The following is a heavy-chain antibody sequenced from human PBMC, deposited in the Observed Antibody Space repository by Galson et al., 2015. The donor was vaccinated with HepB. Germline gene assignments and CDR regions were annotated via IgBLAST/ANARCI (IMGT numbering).Heavy chain of an antibody. CDR3: ARSGYDILTGSGMDV. J-gene: IGHJ6*02. V-gene: IGHV3-21*01. CDR2: ISSSSSYI. CDR1: GFTFSSYS. D-gene: IGHD3-9*01. Sequence: SLRLSCAASGFTFSSYSMNWVRQAPGKGLEWVSSISSSSSYIYYADSVKGRFTISRDNAKNSLYLQMNSLRAEDTAVYYCARSGYDILTGSGMDVWGQGTTVTVSS.